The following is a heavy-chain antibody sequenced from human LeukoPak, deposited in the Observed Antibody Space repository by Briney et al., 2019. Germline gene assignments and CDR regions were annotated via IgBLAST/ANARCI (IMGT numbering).Heavy chain of an antibody. D-gene: IGHD6-19*01. CDR2: ISSSSSYI. J-gene: IGHJ3*02. Sequence: GGSLRLSCAASGFTFSSYSMNWVRQAPGKGLEWVSSISSSSSYIYYADSVKGRFTISRDNAKNSLYLQMNSLRAEDTAVYYCARDRREQWLKDAFDIWGQGTMVTVSS. V-gene: IGHV3-21*01. CDR1: GFTFSSYS. CDR3: ARDRREQWLKDAFDI.